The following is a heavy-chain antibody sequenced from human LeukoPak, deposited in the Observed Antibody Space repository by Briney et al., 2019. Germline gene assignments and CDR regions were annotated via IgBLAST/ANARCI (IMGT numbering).Heavy chain of an antibody. Sequence: PSETLSLTCTTSGGSISNYFWSWIRQPPGKGLEWIGEINHSGSTNYNPSLKSRVTISVDTSKNQFSLKLSSVTAADTAVYYCATLNGYCSSTSCPPLGYWGQGTLVTVSS. CDR1: GGSISNYF. D-gene: IGHD2-2*03. J-gene: IGHJ4*02. V-gene: IGHV4-34*01. CDR2: INHSGST. CDR3: ATLNGYCSSTSCPPLGY.